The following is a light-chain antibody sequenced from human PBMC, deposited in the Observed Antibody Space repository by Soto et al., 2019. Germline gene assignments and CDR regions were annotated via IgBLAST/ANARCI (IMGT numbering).Light chain of an antibody. CDR1: SSDVGDYNS. CDR2: DVS. V-gene: IGLV2-11*01. J-gene: IGLJ1*01. Sequence: QSVLTQPRSVSLSPGHSVTVSCIGTSSDVGDYNSVSWYQQHPGKAPKLMIYDVSKRPSGVPDRFSGSKSGNTASLTISGLQAEDEADYYCCSYVGGYSYVFGIGTKVTVL. CDR3: CSYVGGYSYV.